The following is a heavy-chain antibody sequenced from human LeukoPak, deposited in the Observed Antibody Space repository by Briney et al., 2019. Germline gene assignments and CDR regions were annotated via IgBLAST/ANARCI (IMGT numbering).Heavy chain of an antibody. CDR1: GDSVSSNSAA. D-gene: IGHD5-12*01. Sequence: SQTLSLTCAISGDSVSSNSAAWHWIRQSPSRGLEWLGWTYYRSKWYNDYAVSVKSRITINPDTSKNQFSLQLNSVTPEDTAVYYCASDGVDKSGYSFDYWGQGTLVTVSS. CDR3: ASDGVDKSGYSFDY. J-gene: IGHJ4*02. V-gene: IGHV6-1*01. CDR2: TYYRSKWYN.